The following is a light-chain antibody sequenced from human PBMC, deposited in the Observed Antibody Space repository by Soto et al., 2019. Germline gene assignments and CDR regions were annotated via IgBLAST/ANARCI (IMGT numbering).Light chain of an antibody. Sequence: QSVLTQPASVSGSPGQSITISCTGTRSDIGSYNSIAWYQQHPGKAPRVMIFGVTKRPSGISNRFSGSKSGFTASLTISGLQAEDEADYYCSSYTSSSTLVVFGGGTKLTVL. J-gene: IGLJ2*01. V-gene: IGLV2-14*02. CDR1: RSDIGSYNS. CDR2: GVT. CDR3: SSYTSSSTLVV.